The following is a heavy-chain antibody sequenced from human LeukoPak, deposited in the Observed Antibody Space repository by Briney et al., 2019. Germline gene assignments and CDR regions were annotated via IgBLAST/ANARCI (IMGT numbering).Heavy chain of an antibody. J-gene: IGHJ1*01. CDR2: IYYSGST. CDR3: ASGIIWQHDVGQH. V-gene: IGHV4-30-4*01. CDR1: GGSISSGDYY. Sequence: SQTLSLTCTVSGGSISSGDYYWSWIRQPPGKGLEWIGYIYYSGSTYYNPSLKSRVTISVDTSKSQFSLKLSSVTAADTAVYHCASGIIWQHDVGQHWGQGTLVTVSS. D-gene: IGHD6-13*01.